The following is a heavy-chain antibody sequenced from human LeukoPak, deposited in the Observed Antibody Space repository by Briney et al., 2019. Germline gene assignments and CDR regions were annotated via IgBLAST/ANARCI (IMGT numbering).Heavy chain of an antibody. V-gene: IGHV3-23*01. CDR1: GFSFSSYA. CDR3: ARVQWELRGVGSYFEY. D-gene: IGHD1-26*01. J-gene: IGHJ4*02. Sequence: GGSLRLSCAASGFSFSSYAMSWVRQAPGKGLEWVSGISGNGGSTYHADSVKGRFTISRDNSKNTVYLQMNSLRADDTAVYYCARVQWELRGVGSYFEYWGQGALVTVSS. CDR2: ISGNGGST.